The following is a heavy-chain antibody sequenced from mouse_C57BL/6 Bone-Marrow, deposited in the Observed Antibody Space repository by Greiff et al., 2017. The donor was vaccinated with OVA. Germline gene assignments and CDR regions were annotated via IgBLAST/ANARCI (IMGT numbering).Heavy chain of an antibody. CDR3: ARGGVATKYFDV. Sequence: EVQLQESGPELVKPGASVKISCKASGYSFTGYYMNWVKQSPEKSLEWIGEINPSTGGTTYNQKFKAKATLTVDTSTSTAYMQIKSLTSEDSAVYYCARGGVATKYFDVWGTGPTVTVSS. V-gene: IGHV1-42*01. J-gene: IGHJ1*03. CDR2: INPSTGGT. CDR1: GYSFTGYY. D-gene: IGHD1-1*02.